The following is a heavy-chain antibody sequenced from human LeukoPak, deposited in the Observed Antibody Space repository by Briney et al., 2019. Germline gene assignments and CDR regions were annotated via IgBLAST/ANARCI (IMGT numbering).Heavy chain of an antibody. Sequence: ASVKVSCKASGYTFATYHIHWVRQAPGQGLEWMGWIHPDSGSTNYAQRFQGRATMTTDTSITTSYMELSGLTSDDTAIYYCARDRGWEHLRAENWFDPWGQGTLVTVS. CDR1: GYTFATYH. CDR3: ARDRGWEHLRAENWFDP. CDR2: IHPDSGST. D-gene: IGHD1-26*01. V-gene: IGHV1-2*02. J-gene: IGHJ5*01.